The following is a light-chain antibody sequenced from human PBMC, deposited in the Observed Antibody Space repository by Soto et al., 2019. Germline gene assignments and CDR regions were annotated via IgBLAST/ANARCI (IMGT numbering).Light chain of an antibody. CDR3: QQRSNWPPLT. CDR2: DAS. V-gene: IGKV3-11*01. Sequence: EIVLAQSPATLSLSPGGRATFPCRSSQSVSSYLAWYQQKPGQAPRLLIYDASNRATGIPARFSGSGSGTDFTLTISSLEPEDFAVYYCQQRSNWPPLTFGGGTKVDIK. CDR1: QSVSSY. J-gene: IGKJ4*01.